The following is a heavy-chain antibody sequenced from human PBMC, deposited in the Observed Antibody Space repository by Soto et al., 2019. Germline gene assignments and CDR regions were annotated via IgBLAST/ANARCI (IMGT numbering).Heavy chain of an antibody. CDR3: ARQEYYYDSSGYLIDY. Sequence: SETLSLTCTVSGGPISSSSYYWGWIRQPPGKGLEWIGSIYYSGSTYYNPSLKSRVTISVDTSKNQFSLKLSSVTAADTAVYYCARQEYYYDSSGYLIDYWGQGTLVTVSS. J-gene: IGHJ4*02. V-gene: IGHV4-39*01. D-gene: IGHD3-22*01. CDR2: IYYSGST. CDR1: GGPISSSSYY.